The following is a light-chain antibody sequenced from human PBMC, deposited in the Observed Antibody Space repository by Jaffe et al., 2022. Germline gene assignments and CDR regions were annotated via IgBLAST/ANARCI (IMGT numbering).Light chain of an antibody. V-gene: IGKV3-15*01. Sequence: EIVMTQSPSILSVSPGERATLSCRASQSVSSSLAWYQQKPGQAPRLLIYDASTRATGIPARFSGSGSGTEFTLTISSLQSEDFAVYYCQHYNNWWTFGQGTKVEVK. J-gene: IGKJ1*01. CDR3: QHYNNWWT. CDR1: QSVSSS. CDR2: DAS.